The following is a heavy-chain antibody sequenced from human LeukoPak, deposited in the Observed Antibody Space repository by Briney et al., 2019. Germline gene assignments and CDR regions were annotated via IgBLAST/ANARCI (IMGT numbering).Heavy chain of an antibody. V-gene: IGHV3-23*01. D-gene: IGHD3-22*01. CDR3: AKDLKAGDGIWLSDC. J-gene: IGHJ4*02. CDR1: GFTFSNYA. Sequence: PGGSLRLSCAASGFTFSNYAMMWVRQAPGKGLERVSGIHGGGGSPYYADAVKGRFSISRDNSKNTLYLQMNSLRAEDTAVYYCAKDLKAGDGIWLSDCWGQGTLVTVSS. CDR2: IHGGGGSP.